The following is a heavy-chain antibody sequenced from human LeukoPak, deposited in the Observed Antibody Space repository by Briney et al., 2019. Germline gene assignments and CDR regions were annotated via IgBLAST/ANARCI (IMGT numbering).Heavy chain of an antibody. D-gene: IGHD6-19*01. CDR1: GFTFSSYA. CDR3: AKDFRSSGWQYIYYYYYYGMDV. Sequence: GGSLRLSCAASGFTFSSYAMSWVRQAPGKGLEWVSAISGSGGSTYYADSVKGRFTISRDNSKNTLYLQMNSLRAEDTAVYYCAKDFRSSGWQYIYYYYYYGMDVWGQGTTVTVSS. V-gene: IGHV3-23*01. J-gene: IGHJ6*02. CDR2: ISGSGGST.